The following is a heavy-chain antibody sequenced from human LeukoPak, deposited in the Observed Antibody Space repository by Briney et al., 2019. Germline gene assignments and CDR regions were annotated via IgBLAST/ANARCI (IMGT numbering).Heavy chain of an antibody. J-gene: IGHJ4*02. Sequence: SETLSLTCTVSGYSISSRYVWGWIRQPPGKGLEWIGSIHYGGSTYHNPSLKSRLTMSVDTSKNQFSLKLSSVTAADTAVYFCARHQVVTGLDRFDNWGQGTLVTVSS. V-gene: IGHV4-38-2*02. CDR1: GYSISSRYV. D-gene: IGHD2-21*02. CDR2: IHYGGST. CDR3: ARHQVVTGLDRFDN.